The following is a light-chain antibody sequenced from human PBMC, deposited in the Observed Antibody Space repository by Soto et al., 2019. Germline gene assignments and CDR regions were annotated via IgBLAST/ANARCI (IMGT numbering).Light chain of an antibody. CDR3: AAWEGSLSGPV. CDR2: RNN. V-gene: IGLV1-47*01. Sequence: QSVLTHPPSASGTPGHRVTISCSGSSCNIGSNYVYWYQQLPGTAPKLLIYRNNQRPSGVPDRFSGSKSGTSASLAISGLRAEDEADYYCAAWEGSLSGPVFAGGTQLTVL. J-gene: IGLJ7*01. CDR1: SCNIGSNY.